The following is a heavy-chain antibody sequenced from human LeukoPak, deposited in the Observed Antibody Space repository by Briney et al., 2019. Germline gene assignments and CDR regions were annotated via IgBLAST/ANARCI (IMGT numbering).Heavy chain of an antibody. CDR2: INPNSGGT. V-gene: IGHV1-2*02. Sequence: GASVKVSCKASGYTFTGYYIHWVRQAPGQGLEWMGWINPNSGGTSYAQKFQGRVTMTRDTSISTAYMELRRLRSDDRAVYYCARGPPTIVVVITTGDFDSWGQGTLVTVSS. J-gene: IGHJ4*02. CDR1: GYTFTGYY. D-gene: IGHD3-22*01. CDR3: ARGPPTIVVVITTGDFDS.